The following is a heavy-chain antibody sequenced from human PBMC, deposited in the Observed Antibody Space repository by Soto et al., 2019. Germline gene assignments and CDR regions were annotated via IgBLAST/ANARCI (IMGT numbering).Heavy chain of an antibody. D-gene: IGHD3-22*01. Sequence: ASVKVSCKASGGTFSSYAISWVRQAPGQGLEWMGGIIPIFGTANYAQKFQGRVTITADESTSTAYMELSSLRSEDTAVYYCARGIYSSGYLSKNQQNYYYYGMDVWGQGTTVTVSS. V-gene: IGHV1-69*13. CDR1: GGTFSSYA. J-gene: IGHJ6*02. CDR3: ARGIYSSGYLSKNQQNYYYYGMDV. CDR2: IIPIFGTA.